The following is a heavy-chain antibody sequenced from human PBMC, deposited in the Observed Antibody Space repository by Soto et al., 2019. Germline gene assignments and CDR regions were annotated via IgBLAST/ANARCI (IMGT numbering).Heavy chain of an antibody. J-gene: IGHJ4*02. V-gene: IGHV3-7*01. CDR1: GFTFSSYW. D-gene: IGHD4-17*01. CDR2: IKQEGSEK. CDR3: ARDQDDYGDYYYFDY. Sequence: GGSLRLSCAASGFTFSSYWMSWVRQAPGKGLEWVANIKQEGSEKYYVDSVKGRFTISRENAKNSLYLQMNSLRAEDTAVYYCARDQDDYGDYYYFDYWGQGTLVTVSS.